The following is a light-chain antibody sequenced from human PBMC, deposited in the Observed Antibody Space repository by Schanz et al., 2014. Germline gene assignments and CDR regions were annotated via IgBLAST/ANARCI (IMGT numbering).Light chain of an antibody. CDR2: GAS. CDR3: LQRKNWPLT. J-gene: IGKJ4*01. Sequence: EIVMTQSPATLSVSPGERATLSCRARQSVSSNLAWYQQKPGQAPRLLIYGASTRATGIPARFSGSGSGTDFFLTISSLESEDFAVYYCLQRKNWPLTFGGGTKVEIK. CDR1: QSVSSN. V-gene: IGKV3D-15*01.